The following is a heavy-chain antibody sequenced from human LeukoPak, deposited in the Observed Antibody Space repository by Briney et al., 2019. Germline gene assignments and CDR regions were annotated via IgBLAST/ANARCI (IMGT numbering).Heavy chain of an antibody. CDR2: IHYSGST. V-gene: IGHV4-59*01. CDR3: ARDRYFDN. J-gene: IGHJ4*02. CDR1: GDSISTYY. Sequence: SETLSLTCTVSGDSISTYYWSWIRQPPGKGLEWIGYIHYSGSTDYNPSLKSRVTISVDMSKNQLSLKLRSVTAADTAVYWCARDRYFDNWGQGILVTVSS.